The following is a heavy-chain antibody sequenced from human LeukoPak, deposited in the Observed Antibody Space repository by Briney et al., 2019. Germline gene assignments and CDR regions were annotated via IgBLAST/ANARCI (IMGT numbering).Heavy chain of an antibody. Sequence: GGSLRLSCAASRFTFSSYAMSWVRPAHGKGLEWVSAISGSGGSTYYADSVKGRFTISRDNSKNTLYLQMNSVRAEDTAVYYCGTMSNYDSVGYYDAWGQGTPVTVSS. V-gene: IGHV3-23*01. CDR3: GTMSNYDSVGYYDA. D-gene: IGHD3-22*01. J-gene: IGHJ5*02. CDR1: RFTFSSYA. CDR2: ISGSGGST.